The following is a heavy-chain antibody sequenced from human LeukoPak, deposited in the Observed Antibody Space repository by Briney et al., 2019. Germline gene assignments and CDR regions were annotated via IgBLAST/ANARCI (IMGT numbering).Heavy chain of an antibody. CDR2: IYTSGST. CDR3: ARDAYYYGTKPPPNWFDP. D-gene: IGHD3-10*01. V-gene: IGHV4-4*07. CDR1: GGSISSYY. J-gene: IGHJ5*02. Sequence: PSETLSLTCTVSGGSISSYYWSWIRQPAGKGLEWIGRIYTSGSTNYNPSLKSRVTMSVDTSKNQFSLKLSSVTAADTAVYYCARDAYYYGTKPPPNWFDPWGQGTLVTVSS.